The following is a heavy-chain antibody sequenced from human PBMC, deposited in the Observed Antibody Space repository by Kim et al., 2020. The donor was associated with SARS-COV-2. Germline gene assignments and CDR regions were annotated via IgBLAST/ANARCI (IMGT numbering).Heavy chain of an antibody. J-gene: IGHJ3*02. CDR1: GGSISSGGYY. D-gene: IGHD3-22*01. V-gene: IGHV4-31*03. CDR2: IYYSGST. CDR3: ARDRGYDSSGYLLHDAFDI. Sequence: SETLSLTCTVSGGSISSGGYYWSWIRQHPGKGLEWIGYIYYSGSTYYNPSLKSRVTISVDTSKNQFSLKLSSVTAADTAVYYCARDRGYDSSGYLLHDAFDIWGQGTMVTVSS.